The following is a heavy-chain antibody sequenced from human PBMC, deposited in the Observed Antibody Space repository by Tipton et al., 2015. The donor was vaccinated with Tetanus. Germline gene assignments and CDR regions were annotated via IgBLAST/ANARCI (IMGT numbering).Heavy chain of an antibody. J-gene: IGHJ4*02. CDR3: ARDPSPFEHSSSSPDY. CDR1: GFTFSSYS. V-gene: IGHV3-21*01. Sequence: SLRLFCAASGFTFSSYSMNWVRQAPGKGLEWVSSISSSSSYIYYADSVKGRFTISRDNAKNSLYLQMNSLRAEDTAVYYCARDPSPFEHSSSSPDYWGQGTLVTVSS. CDR2: ISSSSSYI. D-gene: IGHD6-6*01.